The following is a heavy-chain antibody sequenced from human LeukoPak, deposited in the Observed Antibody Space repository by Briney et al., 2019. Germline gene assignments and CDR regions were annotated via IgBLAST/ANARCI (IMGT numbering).Heavy chain of an antibody. D-gene: IGHD1/OR15-1a*01. CDR2: INPNSGGT. CDR1: GYTFTGYY. J-gene: IGHJ4*02. V-gene: IGHV1-2*06. Sequence: EASVKVSCKASGYTFTGYYMHWVRQAPGQGLEWTGRINPNSGGTNYAQKFQGRVTMTRDTSISTAYMELSRLRSDDTAVYYCAITHLEQAFDYWGQGTLVTVSS. CDR3: AITHLEQAFDY.